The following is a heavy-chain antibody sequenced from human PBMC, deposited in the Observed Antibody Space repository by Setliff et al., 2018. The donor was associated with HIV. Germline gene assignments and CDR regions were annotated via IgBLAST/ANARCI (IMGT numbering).Heavy chain of an antibody. J-gene: IGHJ4*02. Sequence: ASVKVSCKASGYTFTDYYIHWVRQAPGQGLEWMGWINPNSSDTNYAQKFQGRVTMTRDTSISTAYMDLSRLRSDDTAVYYCASRVPPIPSGDLDYWGQGTLVTVSS. CDR2: INPNSSDT. V-gene: IGHV1-2*02. CDR1: GYTFTDYY. CDR3: ASRVPPIPSGDLDY. D-gene: IGHD4-17*01.